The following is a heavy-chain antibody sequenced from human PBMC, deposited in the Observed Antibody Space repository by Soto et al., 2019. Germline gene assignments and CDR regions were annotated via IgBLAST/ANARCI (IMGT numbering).Heavy chain of an antibody. Sequence: ASVQVSCKASGYTFTSYYMHWVRQAPGQGLEWMGIINPSGGSTSYAQKFQGRVTMTRDTSTSTVYMELSSLRSEDTAVYYCASDSSGYYLFDYWGQGTLVTVSS. CDR3: ASDSSGYYLFDY. V-gene: IGHV1-46*01. CDR1: GYTFTSYY. J-gene: IGHJ4*02. CDR2: INPSGGST. D-gene: IGHD3-22*01.